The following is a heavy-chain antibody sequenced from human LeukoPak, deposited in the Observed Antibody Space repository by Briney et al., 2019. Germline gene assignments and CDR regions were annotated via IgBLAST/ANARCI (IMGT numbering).Heavy chain of an antibody. CDR3: ARVAIVGATSPDY. CDR2: IYYSGST. D-gene: IGHD1-26*01. Sequence: PQTLSLTRTVSGGSTSRGDYYWSWIRQPPGKGLEWLGYIYYSGSTSYSPSLKSRVTISVDTSKNQFSLKLSSVTAADTAVYYCARVAIVGATSPDYWGQGTLVTVSS. J-gene: IGHJ4*02. CDR1: GGSTSRGDYY. V-gene: IGHV4-30-4*08.